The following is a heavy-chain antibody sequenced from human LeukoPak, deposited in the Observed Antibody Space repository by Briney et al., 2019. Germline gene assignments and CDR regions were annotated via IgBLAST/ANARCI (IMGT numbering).Heavy chain of an antibody. CDR3: AGDYCSSTSCHTPYYYYYGMDV. CDR1: GYTFTSYD. Sequence: GASVTVSCKASGYTFTSYDINWVRQATGQGLEWMGWMNPNSGNTGYAQKFQGRVTMTRNTSISTAYMELSSLRSEDTAVYYCAGDYCSSTSCHTPYYYYYGMDVWGQGTTVTVSS. CDR2: MNPNSGNT. J-gene: IGHJ6*02. V-gene: IGHV1-8*01. D-gene: IGHD2-2*01.